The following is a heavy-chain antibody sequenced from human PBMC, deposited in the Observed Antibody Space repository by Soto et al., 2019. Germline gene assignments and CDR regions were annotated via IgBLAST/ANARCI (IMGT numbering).Heavy chain of an antibody. Sequence: PGGSLRLSCAASGFPLSTYGMTWVRQAPGKGLEWVSAITGTGGNTYYVDSVKGRFTSSRDNSKNMLYLQMNSLRVEDTAVYYCARIRVYWYGLDVWGQGTTVTVSS. CDR3: ARIRVYWYGLDV. CDR1: GFPLSTYG. V-gene: IGHV3-23*01. J-gene: IGHJ6*02. CDR2: ITGTGGNT.